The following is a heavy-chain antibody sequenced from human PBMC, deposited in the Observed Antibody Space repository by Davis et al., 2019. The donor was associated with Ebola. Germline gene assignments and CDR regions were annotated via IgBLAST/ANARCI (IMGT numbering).Heavy chain of an antibody. D-gene: IGHD1-26*01. Sequence: GESLKISCAASGFTFSSYSMNWVRQAPGKGLEWVAVIWYDGSNKYYADSVKGRFTISRDNSKNTLYLQMNSLRAEDTAVYYCARGGSYYNWFDPWGQGTLVTVSS. J-gene: IGHJ5*02. CDR3: ARGGSYYNWFDP. CDR1: GFTFSSYS. V-gene: IGHV3-33*08. CDR2: IWYDGSNK.